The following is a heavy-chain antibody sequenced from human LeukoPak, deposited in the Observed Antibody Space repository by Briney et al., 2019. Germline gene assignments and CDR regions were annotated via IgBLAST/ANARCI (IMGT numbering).Heavy chain of an antibody. CDR1: GGSFSGYY. V-gene: IGHV4-34*01. D-gene: IGHD2-15*01. Sequence: SETLSLTCAVYGGSFSGYYWSWIRQPPGKGLEWIGEINHSGSTNYNPSLKSRVTISVDTSKNQFSLKLSSATAADTAVCYCARFLGYCSGGSCYSGYYFDYWGQGTLVTVSS. J-gene: IGHJ4*02. CDR2: INHSGST. CDR3: ARFLGYCSGGSCYSGYYFDY.